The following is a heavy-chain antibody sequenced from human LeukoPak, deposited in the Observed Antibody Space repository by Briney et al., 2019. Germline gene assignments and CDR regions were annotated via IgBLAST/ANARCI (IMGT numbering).Heavy chain of an antibody. J-gene: IGHJ6*02. CDR2: ISSSGSTI. V-gene: IGHV3-48*03. Sequence: GGSLRLSCAASGFTFSSYEMNWVRKAPRKGLEWVSYISSSGSTIYYADSVKGRFTISRDNAKNSLYLQMNSLRAEDTAVYYCAREIRTPVLWFGEFAYGMDVWGQGTTVTVSS. D-gene: IGHD3-10*01. CDR1: GFTFSSYE. CDR3: AREIRTPVLWFGEFAYGMDV.